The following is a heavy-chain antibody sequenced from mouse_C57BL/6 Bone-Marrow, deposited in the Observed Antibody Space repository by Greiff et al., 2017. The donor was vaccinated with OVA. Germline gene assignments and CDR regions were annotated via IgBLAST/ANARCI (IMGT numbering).Heavy chain of an antibody. D-gene: IGHD2-3*01. V-gene: IGHV1-76*01. CDR3: ASDDGYCFEY. CDR2: IYPGSGNT. CDR1: GYTFTDHY. J-gene: IGHJ2*01. Sequence: VQLQQSGAEVVRPGASVKLSCKASGYTFTDHYINWVKQRPGQGLEWIARIYPGSGNTYYNEKFKGKATLTAEKSSNTAYMQLSSLTSEDSAVYGCASDDGYCFEYWGQGTTLTVAS.